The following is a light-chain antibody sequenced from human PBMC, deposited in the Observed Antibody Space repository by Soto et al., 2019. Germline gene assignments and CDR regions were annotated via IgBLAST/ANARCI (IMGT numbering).Light chain of an antibody. J-gene: IGKJ1*01. V-gene: IGKV3-15*01. CDR2: RAS. Sequence: ILMTQAPATVSVSPGESATLSCRASQNIYYNVAWYQHRPGQAPRLLIYRASTRAPGVPARFSGSGSWTECTLTISSLQPEYFKVYYCLQYQKLWAFGQGTKVEI. CDR1: QNIYYN. CDR3: LQYQKLWA.